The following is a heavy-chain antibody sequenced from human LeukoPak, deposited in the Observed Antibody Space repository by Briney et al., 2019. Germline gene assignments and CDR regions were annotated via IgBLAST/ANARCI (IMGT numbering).Heavy chain of an antibody. V-gene: IGHV1-18*01. CDR3: AREDSSGYHFDY. Sequence: ASVKDSCKASGYTFTSYGISRVRQAPGQGLEWMGWISTYNGNTNYVQNFRGRVTMTTDTSTSTAYMEMRSLRSDDTAVYYCAREDSSGYHFDYWGQGTLVTVSS. D-gene: IGHD3-22*01. CDR2: ISTYNGNT. J-gene: IGHJ4*02. CDR1: GYTFTSYG.